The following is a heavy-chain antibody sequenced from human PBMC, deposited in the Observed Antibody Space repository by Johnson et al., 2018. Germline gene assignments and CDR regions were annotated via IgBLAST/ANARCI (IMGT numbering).Heavy chain of an antibody. CDR1: GFTFSNDA. Sequence: VQLVQSGGGLVQPGGSLRLSCAASGFTFSNDAMSWVRQAPGKGLAWVSAISGSGGSTHYADPVNGRVTISRENSKNTLYLQMNSLRAEDTAVYYCAKDFMPTAAEYFQHWGQGTLVTVSS. D-gene: IGHD2-2*01. V-gene: IGHV3-23*04. CDR3: AKDFMPTAAEYFQH. CDR2: ISGSGGST. J-gene: IGHJ1*01.